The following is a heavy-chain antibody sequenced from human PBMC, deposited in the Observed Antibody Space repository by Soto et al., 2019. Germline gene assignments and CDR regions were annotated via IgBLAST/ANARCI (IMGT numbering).Heavy chain of an antibody. Sequence: PGGSLRLSCAASGFTFDDYAMHWVRQAPGKGLEWVSGISWNSDNIVYADSVKGRFTISRDNAKNSLYLQMNSLRAEDTALYYCAKDLYSNYGDACDIWGQGTMVTVS. V-gene: IGHV3-9*01. CDR1: GFTFDDYA. J-gene: IGHJ3*02. CDR3: AKDLYSNYGDACDI. D-gene: IGHD4-4*01. CDR2: ISWNSDNI.